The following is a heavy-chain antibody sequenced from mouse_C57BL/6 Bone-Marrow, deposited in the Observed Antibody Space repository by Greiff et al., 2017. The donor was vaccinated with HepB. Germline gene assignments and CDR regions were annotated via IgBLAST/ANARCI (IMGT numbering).Heavy chain of an antibody. CDR1: GYAFTNYL. CDR2: INPGSGGT. CDR3: ARSPPIDYGGSMDY. D-gene: IGHD1-1*01. J-gene: IGHJ2*01. Sequence: VQVVESGAELVRPGTSVKVSCKASGYAFTNYLIEWVKQRPGQGLEWIGVINPGSGGTNYNEKFKGKATLTADQSSSTAYRQLSSLTSEDCAVYFGARSPPIDYGGSMDYWGQGTTLTVSS. V-gene: IGHV1-54*01.